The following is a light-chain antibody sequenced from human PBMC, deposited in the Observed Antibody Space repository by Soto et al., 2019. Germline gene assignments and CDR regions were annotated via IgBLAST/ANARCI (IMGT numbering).Light chain of an antibody. CDR2: GAS. CDR3: QHTFNSPPWT. V-gene: IGKV1-39*01. Sequence: DIHMTQSPSSLSASVGYTFTITCRAGQNIDMYLNWYQQKPGKAPRVLISGASNLQSGVPSRFSGSGSGTDFTLTISSLQSEDFASYFCQHTFNSPPWTFGQGTRVDIK. CDR1: QNIDMY. J-gene: IGKJ1*01.